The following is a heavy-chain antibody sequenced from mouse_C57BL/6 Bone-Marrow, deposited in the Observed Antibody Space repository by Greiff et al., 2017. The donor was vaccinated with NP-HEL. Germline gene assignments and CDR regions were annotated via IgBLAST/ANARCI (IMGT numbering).Heavy chain of an antibody. V-gene: IGHV5-2*01. CDR1: EYEFPSHD. Sequence: EVKLMESGGGLVQPGESLKLSCESNEYEFPSHDMSWVRKTPEKRLELVAAINSDGGSTYYPDTMERRFIISRDNTKKTLYLQMSSLRSEDTALYYCARPQLGRPYWYFDVWGTGTTVTVSS. CDR2: INSDGGST. J-gene: IGHJ1*03. D-gene: IGHD4-1*02. CDR3: ARPQLGRPYWYFDV.